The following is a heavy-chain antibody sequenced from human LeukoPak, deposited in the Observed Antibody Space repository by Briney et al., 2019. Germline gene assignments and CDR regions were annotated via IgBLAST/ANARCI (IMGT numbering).Heavy chain of an antibody. CDR1: GGSISSGGYY. CDR2: IYHSGST. J-gene: IGHJ5*02. CDR3: AREPGVAVAGAYNWFDP. V-gene: IGHV4-30-2*01. Sequence: SETLSLTCTVSGGSISSGGYYWSWIRQPPGKGLGWIGYIYHSGSTYYNPSLKSRVTISVDRSKNQFSLKLSSVTAADTAVYYCAREPGVAVAGAYNWFDPWGQGTLVTVSS. D-gene: IGHD6-19*01.